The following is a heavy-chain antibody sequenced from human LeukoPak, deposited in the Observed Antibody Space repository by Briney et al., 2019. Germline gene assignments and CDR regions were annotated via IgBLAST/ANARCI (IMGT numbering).Heavy chain of an antibody. V-gene: IGHV4-59*01. CDR1: GGTISGYH. J-gene: IGHJ4*02. Sequence: SETLSLTCTASGGTISGYHWSWIRQAPGKGLEWIGYIYYSGSTNYNPSLKSRVTISVDTSKNQFSLKLSSVTAADTAVYYCAKETFAVDYWGQGTLVTVSS. CDR3: AKETFAVDY. CDR2: IYYSGST.